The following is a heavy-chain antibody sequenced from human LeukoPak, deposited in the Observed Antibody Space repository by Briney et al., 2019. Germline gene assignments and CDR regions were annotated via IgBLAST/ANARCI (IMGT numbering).Heavy chain of an antibody. V-gene: IGHV5-51*01. J-gene: IGHJ5*02. CDR3: ARLLGYCSSTSCWLDP. CDR2: IYPGDSDT. Sequence: GESLKISCKGSGYSFSTYWLGWVRQMPGKGLEWMGIIYPGDSDTKYSPSFQGQVSFSADKSITTAYLQLSSLKASDTAMYYCARLLGYCSSTSCWLDPWGQGTLVTVSS. CDR1: GYSFSTYW. D-gene: IGHD2-2*01.